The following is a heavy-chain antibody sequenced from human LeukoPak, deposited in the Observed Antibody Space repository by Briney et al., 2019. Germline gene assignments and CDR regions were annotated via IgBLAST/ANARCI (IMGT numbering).Heavy chain of an antibody. CDR2: ISSSSSTI. CDR3: AKVYRPYGDFHSFDY. J-gene: IGHJ4*02. V-gene: IGHV3-48*01. Sequence: GGSLRLSCAASGFTFSSYSMNWVRQAPGKGLEWVSYISSSSSTIYYADSVKGRFTISRDNAKNSLYLQMNSLRAEDTATYYCAKVYRPYGDFHSFDYWGQGTLVTVSS. CDR1: GFTFSSYS. D-gene: IGHD4-17*01.